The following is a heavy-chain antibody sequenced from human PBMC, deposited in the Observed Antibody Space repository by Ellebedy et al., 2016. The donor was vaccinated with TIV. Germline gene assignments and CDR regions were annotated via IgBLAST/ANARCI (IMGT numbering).Heavy chain of an antibody. V-gene: IGHV3-23*01. CDR1: GFTFSSYA. D-gene: IGHD3-22*01. J-gene: IGHJ4*02. Sequence: GESLKISCAASGFTFSSYAMTWVRQAPGKGLEWVSTISGSGDRTYCADSVRGRFTISSDNSKNTLYLQMNSLRAEDTALYYCAKTLISMKVVVITPYFDYWGQGTQATVSS. CDR3: AKTLISMKVVVITPYFDY. CDR2: ISGSGDRT.